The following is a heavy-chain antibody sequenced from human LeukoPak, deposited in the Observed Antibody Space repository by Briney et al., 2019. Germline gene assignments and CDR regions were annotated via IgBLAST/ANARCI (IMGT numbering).Heavy chain of an antibody. Sequence: ASVKVSCKASGYIFTGYYMHWVRQAPGQGLEWMGWISTYSGTPRYAQKLQGRVTMTTDTSTSTAYMELRSLRSDDTAVYYCARGYDILTGLHWFDPWGQGTLVTVSS. D-gene: IGHD3-9*01. CDR3: ARGYDILTGLHWFDP. J-gene: IGHJ5*02. CDR2: ISTYSGTP. CDR1: GYIFTGYY. V-gene: IGHV1-18*04.